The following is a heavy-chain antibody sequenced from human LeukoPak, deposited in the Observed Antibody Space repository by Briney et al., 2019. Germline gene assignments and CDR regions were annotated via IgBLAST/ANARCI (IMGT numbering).Heavy chain of an antibody. Sequence: GASVKVSCKASGGTFSSYAISWVRQAPGQGLEWMGGIIPIFGTANYAQKFQGRVTITADESTSTACMELSSLRSEDTAVYYCARGDRYSRSWYVDYWGQGTLVTVSS. D-gene: IGHD6-13*01. V-gene: IGHV1-69*13. J-gene: IGHJ4*02. CDR1: GGTFSSYA. CDR2: IIPIFGTA. CDR3: ARGDRYSRSWYVDY.